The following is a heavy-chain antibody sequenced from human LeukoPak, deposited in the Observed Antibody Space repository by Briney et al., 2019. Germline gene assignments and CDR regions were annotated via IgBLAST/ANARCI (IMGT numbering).Heavy chain of an antibody. CDR2: INPSGGST. CDR3: ARGPPPRITIFGVAPGAFDI. J-gene: IGHJ3*02. Sequence: ASVKVSCKASGYTFTSYYMHWVRQAPGQGLEWMGIINPSGGSTSYAQKFQGRVTMTRDMSTSTVYMELSSLRSEDTAAYYCARGPPPRITIFGVAPGAFDIWGQGTMVTVSS. V-gene: IGHV1-46*01. CDR1: GYTFTSYY. D-gene: IGHD3-3*01.